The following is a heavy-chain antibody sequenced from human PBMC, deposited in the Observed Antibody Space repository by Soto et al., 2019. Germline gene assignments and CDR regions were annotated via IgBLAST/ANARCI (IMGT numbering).Heavy chain of an antibody. CDR2: INHSGST. CDR1: GGSFSGYY. J-gene: IGHJ4*02. Sequence: QVQLQQWGAGLLKPSETLSLSCAVYGGSFSGYYWGWIRQPPGKGLEWVGEINHSGSTNYNPSLKSRVTVSVDTSKNQFSLKMSSVTAADTAVYYCARKTGIRYYFEYWGQGMLVTVSS. CDR3: ARKTGIRYYFEY. V-gene: IGHV4-34*01. D-gene: IGHD3-16*01.